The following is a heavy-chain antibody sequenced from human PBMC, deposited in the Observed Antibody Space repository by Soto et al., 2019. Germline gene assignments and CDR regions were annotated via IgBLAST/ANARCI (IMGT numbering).Heavy chain of an antibody. V-gene: IGHV3-74*01. CDR3: SRISQGTYCRGGNCYSYV. CDR2: INGDRIST. CDR1: GFTFSGYW. Sequence: EVQLVESGGDLVQPGGSLRLSCAASGFTFSGYWMHWVRQDPEKGLVWVSRINGDRISTSYADSVKGRFTISRDNANDTLYLHMNSLGAEDTAVYYCSRISQGTYCRGGNCYSYVWGQGTLVTVSS. J-gene: IGHJ4*02. D-gene: IGHD2-15*01.